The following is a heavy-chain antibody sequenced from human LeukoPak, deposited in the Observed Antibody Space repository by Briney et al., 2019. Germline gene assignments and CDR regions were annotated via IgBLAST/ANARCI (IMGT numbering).Heavy chain of an antibody. CDR1: GFTFSSYW. D-gene: IGHD3-10*01. V-gene: IGHV3-74*01. J-gene: IGHJ4*02. Sequence: PGGSLRLSCAASGFTFSSYWMHWVRQAPGKGLVWVSHINSDGSSTTYADSVKGRFTISRDNAKNTLYLQMNSLRAEDTALYHCARARGSGSYYNNLDYWGQGTLVTVSS. CDR3: ARARGSGSYYNNLDY. CDR2: INSDGSST.